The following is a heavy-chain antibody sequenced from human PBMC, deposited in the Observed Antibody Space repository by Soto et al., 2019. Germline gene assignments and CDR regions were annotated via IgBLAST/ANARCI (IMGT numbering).Heavy chain of an antibody. Sequence: RASVKVSCKASGYTFTAYYMHWVRQAPGQGLEWVGWINPNSGGTNFAQKFQGWVTMTRDTSISTAYMELSRLKSDDTAVYYCATITGTTGPYGMDVWGQGTTVTVSS. J-gene: IGHJ6*02. CDR3: ATITGTTGPYGMDV. D-gene: IGHD1-7*01. V-gene: IGHV1-2*04. CDR1: GYTFTAYY. CDR2: INPNSGGT.